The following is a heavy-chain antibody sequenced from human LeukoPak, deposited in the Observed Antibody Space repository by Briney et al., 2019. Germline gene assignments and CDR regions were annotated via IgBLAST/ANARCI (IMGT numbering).Heavy chain of an antibody. CDR1: GFTFSSYW. V-gene: IGHV3-7*01. Sequence: GGSLRLSCAASGFTFSSYWMTWVRQASGKGLEWVANIKQDGSEKYYVDSVKGRFTISRDNAKNSLYLQMNSLRAEDTAVYYCARDGPAANHAFDIWGQGTMVTVSS. D-gene: IGHD6-13*01. CDR3: ARDGPAANHAFDI. J-gene: IGHJ3*02. CDR2: IKQDGSEK.